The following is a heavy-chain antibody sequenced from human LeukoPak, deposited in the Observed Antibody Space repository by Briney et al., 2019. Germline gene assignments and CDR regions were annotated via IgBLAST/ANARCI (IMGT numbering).Heavy chain of an antibody. J-gene: IGHJ4*02. CDR3: AREREVSGAWHERPHFDY. CDR1: GGSFSDYY. Sequence: PSETLSLTCAVYGGSFSDYYWAWIRQSPGKGLEWIGQINHSGSTNYNPSLKSRVTISIDTSKSQFSLKVRSVTAADTAVYYCAREREVSGAWHERPHFDYWGQGALVTVSS. V-gene: IGHV4-34*01. D-gene: IGHD4-17*01. CDR2: INHSGST.